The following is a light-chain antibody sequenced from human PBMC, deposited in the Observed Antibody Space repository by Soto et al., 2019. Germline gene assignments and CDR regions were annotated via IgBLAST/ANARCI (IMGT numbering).Light chain of an antibody. Sequence: EVVMTQSPATPSVSPGERVTLSCRASQTVHSNLAWYQQRPGQAPSLLISYASTRATGIPARFSGSGSGTEFTLTISSLQSEDSGVYYCQHYSNWPPTFGPGTKVEIK. J-gene: IGKJ3*01. CDR1: QTVHSN. V-gene: IGKV3-15*01. CDR3: QHYSNWPPT. CDR2: YAS.